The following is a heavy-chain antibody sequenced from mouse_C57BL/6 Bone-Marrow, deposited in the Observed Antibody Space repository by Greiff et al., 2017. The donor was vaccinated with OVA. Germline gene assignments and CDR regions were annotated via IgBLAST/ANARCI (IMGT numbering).Heavy chain of an antibody. J-gene: IGHJ2*01. Sequence: QVHVKQPGAELVKPGASVKLSCKASGYTFTSYWMHWVKQRPGQGLEWIGMIHPNSGSTNYNEKFKSKATLTVDKSSSTAYMQLSSLTSEDSAVYYCARFPRITTVVASDYVDYWGQGTTLTVSS. V-gene: IGHV1-64*01. CDR1: GYTFTSYW. CDR2: IHPNSGST. CDR3: ARFPRITTVVASDYVDY. D-gene: IGHD1-1*01.